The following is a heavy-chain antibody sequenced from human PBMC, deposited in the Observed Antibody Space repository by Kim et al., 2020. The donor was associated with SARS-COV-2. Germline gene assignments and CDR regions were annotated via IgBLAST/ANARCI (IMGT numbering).Heavy chain of an antibody. CDR2: IWYDGSNK. V-gene: IGHV3-33*06. CDR1: GFTFSSYG. Sequence: GGSLRLSCAASGFTFSSYGMHWVRQAPGKGLEWVAVIWYDGSNKYYADSVKGRFTISRDNSKNTLYLQMNSLRAEDTAVYYCAKSGGRNRGQPIDYWGQGTLVTVSS. D-gene: IGHD1-26*01. CDR3: AKSGGRNRGQPIDY. J-gene: IGHJ4*02.